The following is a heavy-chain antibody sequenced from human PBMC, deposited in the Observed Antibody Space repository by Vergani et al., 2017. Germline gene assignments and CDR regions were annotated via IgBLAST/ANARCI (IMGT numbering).Heavy chain of an antibody. CDR2: INPNSGGT. D-gene: IGHD3-22*01. V-gene: IGHV1-2*02. Sequence: QVQLVQSGAEVKKPGASVKVSCKASGYTFTGYYMHWVRQAPGQGLEWMGWINPNSGGTNYAQKFQGRVTMTRDTSIRTAYMELSRLRSDDTAGYYCARDRSAVVVITTPWFDPWGQGTLVTVSS. J-gene: IGHJ5*02. CDR3: ARDRSAVVVITTPWFDP. CDR1: GYTFTGYY.